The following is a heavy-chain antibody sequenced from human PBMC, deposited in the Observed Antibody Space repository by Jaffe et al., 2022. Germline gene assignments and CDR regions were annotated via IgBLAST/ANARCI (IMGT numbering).Heavy chain of an antibody. J-gene: IGHJ4*02. Sequence: QVQLVESGGGVVQPGGSLRLSCAASGFTFSSYGMHWVRQAPGKGLEWVAFIRYDGSNKYYADSVKGRFTISRDNSKNTLYLQMNSLRAEDTAVYYCAKDRGYYGSGSYYNFDYWGQGTLVTVSS. CDR3: AKDRGYYGSGSYYNFDY. CDR1: GFTFSSYG. V-gene: IGHV3-30*02. CDR2: IRYDGSNK. D-gene: IGHD3-10*01.